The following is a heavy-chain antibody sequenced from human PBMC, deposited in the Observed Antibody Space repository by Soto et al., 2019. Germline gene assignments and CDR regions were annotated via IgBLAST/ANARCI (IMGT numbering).Heavy chain of an antibody. CDR3: AGTTSHQWYYMDV. CDR1: GDSVSSFSAA. J-gene: IGHJ6*03. CDR2: TYYRSRWYN. D-gene: IGHD1-7*01. Sequence: SQTLSLTCAISGDSVSSFSAAWNWFRLSPSRGLEWLARTYYRSRWYNDYAVSVRSRITVNPDTSKNQFSLQLTSVTPEDTAVYYCAGTTSHQWYYMDVWGKGTTVTVSS. V-gene: IGHV6-1*01.